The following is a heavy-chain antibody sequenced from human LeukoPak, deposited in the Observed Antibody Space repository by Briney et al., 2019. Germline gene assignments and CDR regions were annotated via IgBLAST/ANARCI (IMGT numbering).Heavy chain of an antibody. CDR1: GYSFTSYW. CDR2: IYPRDSDT. V-gene: IGHV5-51*01. Sequence: GESLKISCKGSGYSFTSYWIGWVRQMPGKGLEWMGIIYPRDSDTRYSPSFQGQVTISADKSISTAYLQWSSLKASDTAMYYCARRSSTSWGGCDYWGQGTLVTVSS. D-gene: IGHD2-2*01. J-gene: IGHJ4*02. CDR3: ARRSSTSWGGCDY.